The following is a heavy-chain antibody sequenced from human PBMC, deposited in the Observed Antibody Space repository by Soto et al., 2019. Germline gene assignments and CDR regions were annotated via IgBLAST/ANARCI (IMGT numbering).Heavy chain of an antibody. D-gene: IGHD2-15*01. CDR2: FDPEDGET. CDR3: ATAVYCSGGDLCFDY. Sequence: GASVKVSCKVSGYTLTELSMHWVRQAPGKGLEWMGGFDPEDGETIYAQKFQGRVTMTEDTSTDTAYMELSSLRSEDTAVYYCATAVYCSGGDLCFDYWGQGTQVTVSS. CDR1: GYTLTELS. V-gene: IGHV1-24*01. J-gene: IGHJ4*02.